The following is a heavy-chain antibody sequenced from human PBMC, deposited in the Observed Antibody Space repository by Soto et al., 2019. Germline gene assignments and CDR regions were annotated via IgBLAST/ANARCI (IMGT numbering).Heavy chain of an antibody. J-gene: IGHJ5*02. CDR1: GGTFSSYA. Sequence: SVKVSCKASGGTFSSYAISWVRQAPGQGLEWMGGIIPIFDTANYAQKFQGRVTITADESTSTAYMELSSLRSEDTAVYYCASFISPYDILTGPPRFDPWGQGTPVTVSS. CDR3: ASFISPYDILTGPPRFDP. CDR2: IIPIFDTA. V-gene: IGHV1-69*13. D-gene: IGHD3-9*01.